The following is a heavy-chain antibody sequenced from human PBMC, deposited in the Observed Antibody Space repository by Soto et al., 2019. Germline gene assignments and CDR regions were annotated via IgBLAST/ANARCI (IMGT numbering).Heavy chain of an antibody. CDR1: GFTFSSYG. D-gene: IGHD2-15*01. CDR2: ISYDGSNK. CDR3: AKDLNVVVVAPTEN. J-gene: IGHJ4*02. Sequence: GGSLRLSCAASGFTFSSYGMHWVRQAPGKGLEWVAVISYDGSNKYYADSVKGRFTISRDNSKNTLYLQMNSLRAEDTAVYYCAKDLNVVVVAPTENWGQGTLVTVSS. V-gene: IGHV3-30*18.